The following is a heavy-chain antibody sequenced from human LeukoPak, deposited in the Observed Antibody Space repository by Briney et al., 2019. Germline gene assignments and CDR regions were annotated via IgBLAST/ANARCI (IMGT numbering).Heavy chain of an antibody. CDR2: ISYDGSNK. V-gene: IGHV3-30*04. D-gene: IGHD4-17*01. CDR3: ARAYDYGDIPDY. Sequence: GGSLRLSCAASGFTFSSYAMHWVRQAPGKGLEWVAVISYDGSNKYYADSVKGRFTISRDNSKNTLYLQMNSLRAEDTAVYYCARAYDYGDIPDYWGQGTLVTVPS. CDR1: GFTFSSYA. J-gene: IGHJ4*02.